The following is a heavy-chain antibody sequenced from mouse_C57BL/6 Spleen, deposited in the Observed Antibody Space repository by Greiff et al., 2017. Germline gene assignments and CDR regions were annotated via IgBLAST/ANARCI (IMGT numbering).Heavy chain of an antibody. Sequence: QVQLQQPGAELVRPGSSVKLSCKASGYTFTSYWMDWVKQRPGQGLEWIGNIYPSDSETHYNQKFKDKATLTVDKSSSTAYMQLSSLTSEDSAVYYCARGGTTVVFDDWGQGTTLTVSS. J-gene: IGHJ2*01. CDR3: ARGGTTVVFDD. CDR1: GYTFTSYW. CDR2: IYPSDSET. V-gene: IGHV1-61*01. D-gene: IGHD1-1*01.